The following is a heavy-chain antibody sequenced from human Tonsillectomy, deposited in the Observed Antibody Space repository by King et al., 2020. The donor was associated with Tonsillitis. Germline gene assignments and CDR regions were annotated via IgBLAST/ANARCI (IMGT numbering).Heavy chain of an antibody. J-gene: IGHJ3*02. D-gene: IGHD5-12*01. V-gene: IGHV4-38-2*02. CDR2: MYRSGKA. Sequence: VQLQESGPGLVKPSETLSLTCAVSGYSINSGYYWGWIRQPPGKGLDWIGSMYRSGKAYYNPSIKSRVTIPVDTSKNQFSLKMSSVTAADTAVYYCVRDGGYASGSLDAFDIWGQGTMVTVSS. CDR3: VRDGGYASGSLDAFDI. CDR1: GYSINSGYY.